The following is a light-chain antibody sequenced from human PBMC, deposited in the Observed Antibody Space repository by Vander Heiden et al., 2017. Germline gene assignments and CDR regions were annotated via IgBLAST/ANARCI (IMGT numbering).Light chain of an antibody. CDR3: LLFYNGEGV. Sequence: QTVVTQEPSLTVSPGGTVTLTRASPTGAVPSGYYPNWFQQKPGQAPRALIANTDNKHSWTPARFSGSLLGGKAALTLSGVQPEDEADYYCLLFYNGEGVFGGGTKLTVL. CDR2: NTD. V-gene: IGLV7-43*01. J-gene: IGLJ2*01. CDR1: TGAVPSGYY.